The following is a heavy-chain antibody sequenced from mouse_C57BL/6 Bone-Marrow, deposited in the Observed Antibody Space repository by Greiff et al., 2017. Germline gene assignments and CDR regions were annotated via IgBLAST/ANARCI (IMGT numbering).Heavy chain of an antibody. CDR2: INPGSGGT. J-gene: IGHJ4*01. Sequence: VQLQQSGAELVRPGTSVKVSCKASGYAFTNYLIAWVKQRPGQGLEWIGVINPGSGGTNYNEKFKGKATLTADKSSSTAYMQLSSLTSEDSAVYFCARDVDYDGPYYAMDYWGQGASGTVSS. CDR1: GYAFTNYL. D-gene: IGHD2-4*01. CDR3: ARDVDYDGPYYAMDY. V-gene: IGHV1-54*01.